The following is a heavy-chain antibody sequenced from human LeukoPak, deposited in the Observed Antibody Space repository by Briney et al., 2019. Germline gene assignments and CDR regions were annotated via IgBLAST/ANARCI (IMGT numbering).Heavy chain of an antibody. CDR1: GFTFSSYD. V-gene: IGHV3-13*01. CDR2: IGTAGDT. J-gene: IGHJ4*02. CDR3: ASEGTTGTTWGPDY. D-gene: IGHD1-1*01. Sequence: GGSLRLSCAASGFTFSSYDMHWVRQATGKGLEWVSAIGTAGDTYYPGSVKGRFTISRENAKNSLYLQMNSLRAGDTAVYYCASEGTTGTTWGPDYWGQGTLVTVSS.